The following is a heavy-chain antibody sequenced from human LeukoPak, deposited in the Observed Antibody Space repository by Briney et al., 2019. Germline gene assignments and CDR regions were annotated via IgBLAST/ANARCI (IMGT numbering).Heavy chain of an antibody. V-gene: IGHV4-59*08. Sequence: PSETLSLTCIVSGGSIDSNYWSWIRQPPGKGLGWIGHVYYSGSTNYNPSLKSRVTMSVDSSKSHFSLKLNSVTAADTAVYYCAKSFYYASGLDYWGQGTLVTVSS. D-gene: IGHD3-10*01. J-gene: IGHJ4*02. CDR1: GGSIDSNY. CDR2: VYYSGST. CDR3: AKSFYYASGLDY.